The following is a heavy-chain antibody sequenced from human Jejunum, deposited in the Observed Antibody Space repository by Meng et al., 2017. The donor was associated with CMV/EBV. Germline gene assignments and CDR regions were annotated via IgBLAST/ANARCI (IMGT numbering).Heavy chain of an antibody. CDR1: GYSFTNYS. Sequence: CKTSGYSFTNYSMHWVRQAPGQGLEWMGVINPSDGSTTYAQKFQGRVTMTRDTSTSTLYVELSNLRSEDTAVYYCAREAQYYLDYWGQGTLVTVSS. CDR2: INPSDGST. CDR3: AREAQYYLDY. J-gene: IGHJ4*02. V-gene: IGHV1-46*01.